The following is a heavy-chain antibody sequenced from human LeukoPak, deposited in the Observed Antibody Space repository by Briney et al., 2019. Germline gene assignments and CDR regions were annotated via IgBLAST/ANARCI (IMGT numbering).Heavy chain of an antibody. CDR3: AKDKTFGDYIFDY. J-gene: IGHJ4*02. Sequence: PGGSLRLSCAASGFIFDDYAMYWVRQAPGKGLEWVSGISWNSSSIGYADSVKGRFTISRDNAKNSLYLQMNSLRAEDTALYYCAKDKTFGDYIFDYWGQGTLVTVSS. CDR1: GFIFDDYA. D-gene: IGHD4-17*01. CDR2: ISWNSSSI. V-gene: IGHV3-9*01.